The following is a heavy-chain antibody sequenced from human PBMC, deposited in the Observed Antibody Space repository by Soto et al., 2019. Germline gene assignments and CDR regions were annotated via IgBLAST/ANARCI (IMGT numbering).Heavy chain of an antibody. CDR3: AREGFTSGRAGGFDL. D-gene: IGHD6-19*01. CDR1: GFPFSTRI. V-gene: IGHV3-23*01. J-gene: IGHJ3*01. CDR2: IGVGGRGT. Sequence: EEQLLEAGGGLVQPGGSLRLSCVGSGFPFSTRILAWVRQAPGKGLEWASTIGVGGRGTHYPYSVEGRFTVSRDDSKNTVYLPMNSLRAEEAETYYCAREGFTSGRAGGFDLWGQGTMVTVSS.